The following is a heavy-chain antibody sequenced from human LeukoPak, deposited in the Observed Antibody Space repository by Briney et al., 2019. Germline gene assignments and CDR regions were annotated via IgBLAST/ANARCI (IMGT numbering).Heavy chain of an antibody. CDR1: GFTFSDYY. J-gene: IGHJ6*03. CDR3: ARDCNDFWSGYYYYYYYMDV. CDR2: ISSTSSTI. V-gene: IGHV3-11*04. Sequence: GGSLRLSCAASGFTFSDYYMSWIRQAPGKGLEWISKISSTSSTIYYADSVKGRFTISRVNGENSLYLQMNSLRAEDTAVYYCARDCNDFWSGYYYYYYYMDVWGKGTTVTVSS. D-gene: IGHD3-3*01.